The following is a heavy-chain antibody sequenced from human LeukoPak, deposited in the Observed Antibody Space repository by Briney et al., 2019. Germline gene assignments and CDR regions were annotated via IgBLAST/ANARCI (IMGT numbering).Heavy chain of an antibody. CDR2: IYISGGT. Sequence: SETLSLTCTVSDDSISRYYWSWIRQPPGKGLEWIGYIYISGGTNYNPPLASRVSISADMSKSQFSLKLSSVTAADTAVYYCARHIAGGWSAFDIWGQGTMVTVSS. V-gene: IGHV4-4*09. CDR1: DDSISRYY. J-gene: IGHJ3*02. D-gene: IGHD6-19*01. CDR3: ARHIAGGWSAFDI.